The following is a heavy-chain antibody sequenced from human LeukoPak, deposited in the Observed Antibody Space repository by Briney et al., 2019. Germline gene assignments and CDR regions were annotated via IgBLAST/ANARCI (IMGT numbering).Heavy chain of an antibody. Sequence: ASVKVSCKASGGTITSYTISWVRQAPGQGLEWMGGIIPILAPANYAQKFQGRVTITADKSTSTAYMELSSLRSEDTAVYYCARDRGYGDYPNWYFDLWGRGTLVTVSS. CDR2: IIPILAPA. J-gene: IGHJ2*01. D-gene: IGHD4-17*01. CDR3: ARDRGYGDYPNWYFDL. V-gene: IGHV1-69*08. CDR1: GGTITSYT.